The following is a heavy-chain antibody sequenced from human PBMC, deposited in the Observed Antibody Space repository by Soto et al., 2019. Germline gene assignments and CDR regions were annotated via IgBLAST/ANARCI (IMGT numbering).Heavy chain of an antibody. D-gene: IGHD3-22*01. V-gene: IGHV4-30-2*05. CDR3: ARALVTDYNSRDYHYYFAMDV. CDR2: VDHTGTT. CDR1: GVAMTYGGYS. J-gene: IGHJ6*02. Sequence: SQTLSLTCSVSGVAMTYGGYSWSWIRQSPETRLEWLGNVDHTGTTYYNPSLKSRVSMSVDTSRNQFSLILASVTAADTAVYYCARALVTDYNSRDYHYYFAMDVWGQGTSVTVS.